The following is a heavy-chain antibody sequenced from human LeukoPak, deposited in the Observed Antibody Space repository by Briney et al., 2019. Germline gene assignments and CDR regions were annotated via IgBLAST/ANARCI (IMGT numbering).Heavy chain of an antibody. CDR2: TSGSGGST. J-gene: IGHJ4*02. D-gene: IGHD3-10*01. CDR3: AKDYGSGTLFLLYFDY. V-gene: IGHV3-23*01. Sequence: PGGSLRLSCAASGFTFSSYAMSWVRQAPGKGLEWVSATSGSGGSTYYADSVKGRFTISRDNSKNTLYLQMSSLRAEDTAVYYCAKDYGSGTLFLLYFDYWGQGTLVTVSS. CDR1: GFTFSSYA.